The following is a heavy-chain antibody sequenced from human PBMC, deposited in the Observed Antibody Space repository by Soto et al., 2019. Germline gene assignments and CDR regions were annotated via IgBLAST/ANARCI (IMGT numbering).Heavy chain of an antibody. Sequence: PRGSLRLSCAASGFTFSSYWMNWVRQAPGKGLERVASIKPDGTEKYYVDSVKGRFTISRDNAEDSLYLQMNTLRAEDTAVYYCARERQMYYDFWSGYSYYFDYWGQGTLVTVSS. CDR3: ARERQMYYDFWSGYSYYFDY. J-gene: IGHJ4*02. CDR1: GFTFSSYW. CDR2: IKPDGTEK. V-gene: IGHV3-7*03. D-gene: IGHD3-3*01.